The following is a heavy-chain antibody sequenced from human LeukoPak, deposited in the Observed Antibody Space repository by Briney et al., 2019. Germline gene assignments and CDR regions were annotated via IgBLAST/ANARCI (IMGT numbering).Heavy chain of an antibody. CDR1: GGSISSYY. Sequence: SETLSLTCTVSGGSISSYYWSWIRQPPGKGLEWIGYIYYSGSTNYNPSLKSRVTISVDTSKNQFSLKLSSVTAADTAVYYCARGANEYQLLYDIWGQGTMVTVSS. D-gene: IGHD2-2*02. CDR3: ARGANEYQLLYDI. J-gene: IGHJ3*02. CDR2: IYYSGST. V-gene: IGHV4-59*01.